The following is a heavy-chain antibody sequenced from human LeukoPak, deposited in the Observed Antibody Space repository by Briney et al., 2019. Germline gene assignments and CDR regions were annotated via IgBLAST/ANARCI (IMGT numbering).Heavy chain of an antibody. V-gene: IGHV3-23*01. CDR1: GFTFSSYA. CDR3: AKFPFRGYCGYDYHCYGMDV. D-gene: IGHD5-12*01. J-gene: IGHJ6*02. Sequence: HPGGSLRLSCAASGFTFSSYAMSWVRQAPGKGLEWVSAISGSGGSTYYADSVKGRFTISRDNSKNTLYLQMNSLRAEDTAVYYCAKFPFRGYCGYDYHCYGMDVWGQGTTVTVSS. CDR2: ISGSGGST.